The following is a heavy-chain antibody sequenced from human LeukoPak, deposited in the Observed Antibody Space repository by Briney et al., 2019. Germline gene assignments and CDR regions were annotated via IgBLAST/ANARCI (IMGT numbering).Heavy chain of an antibody. CDR2: ISGSGEST. J-gene: IGHJ5*02. CDR1: GFTFSSYA. Sequence: GGSLRLSCAASGFTFSSYAMSWVRQAPGKGLEWVSRISGSGESTYYADSVKGRFTISRDNSKNTLYLQMSSLRAEGTAVYYSYGDPTLSFDPWGQGTLVTVSS. D-gene: IGHD4-17*01. V-gene: IGHV3-23*01. CDR3: YGDPTLSFDP.